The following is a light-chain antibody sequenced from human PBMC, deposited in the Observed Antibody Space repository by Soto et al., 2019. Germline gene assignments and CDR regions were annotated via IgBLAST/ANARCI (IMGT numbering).Light chain of an antibody. CDR2: KAS. Sequence: DIQMTQSPSTLSASVGDRVTITCRASQSISYWLAWYQQKPGKAPNLLIYKASRLESGVHSRFSGSGSGTEFTLTISSLQPDEFATYYCQQYNNYWTFGQGTKVEIK. CDR1: QSISYW. CDR3: QQYNNYWT. J-gene: IGKJ1*01. V-gene: IGKV1-5*03.